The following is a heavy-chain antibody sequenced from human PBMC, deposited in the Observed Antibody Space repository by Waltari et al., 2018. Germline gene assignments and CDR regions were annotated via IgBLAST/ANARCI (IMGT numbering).Heavy chain of an antibody. CDR3: ARGSVFWSGYYDH. CDR1: GYTFTGYY. D-gene: IGHD3-3*01. CDR2: INPNSGGT. V-gene: IGHV1-2*06. J-gene: IGHJ4*02. Sequence: QVQLVQSGAEVKKPGASVKVSCKASGYTFTGYYMPWVRQAPGQGLEWMGRINPNSGGTNYAPKFQGRVTMTRDTSSSTADRELSRLRSDDTAGYYCARGSVFWSGYYDHWGQGTLVTVSA.